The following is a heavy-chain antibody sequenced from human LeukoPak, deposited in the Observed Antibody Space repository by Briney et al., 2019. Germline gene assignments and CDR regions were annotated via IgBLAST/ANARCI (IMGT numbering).Heavy chain of an antibody. Sequence: SSETLSLTCTVSGGSISSGDYYWSWIRQPPGKGLEWIGYIYYSGSTYYNPSLKSRVTISVDTSKNQYSLKLSSVTAADTAVYYCARGQYYYDSSGHDYWGQGTLVTVSS. J-gene: IGHJ4*02. CDR2: IYYSGST. D-gene: IGHD3-22*01. CDR3: ARGQYYYDSSGHDY. CDR1: GGSISSGDYY. V-gene: IGHV4-30-4*01.